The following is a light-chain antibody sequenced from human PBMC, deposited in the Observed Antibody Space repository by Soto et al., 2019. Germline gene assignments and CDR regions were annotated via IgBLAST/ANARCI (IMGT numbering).Light chain of an antibody. V-gene: IGKV3-15*01. J-gene: IGKJ4*01. CDR2: DAS. CDR1: HSVDSR. Sequence: EIVMTQSPATLSMPPGERATLSCRASHSVDSRLAWYQQKPGQAPRLLIYDASTRATGLPARFSGSGSGTEFTLTISSLQSEDFAVYYCQHYTNWPLTFGGGTKVDIK. CDR3: QHYTNWPLT.